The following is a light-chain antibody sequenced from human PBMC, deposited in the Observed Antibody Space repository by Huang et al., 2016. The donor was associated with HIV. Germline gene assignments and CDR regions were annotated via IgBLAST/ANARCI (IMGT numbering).Light chain of an antibody. CDR3: QQHGSSPT. J-gene: IGKJ1*01. V-gene: IGKV3-20*01. CDR1: QSVSGNY. Sequence: IVLTQSPGPLSLSPGESATLSCRASQSVSGNYLGWYQQRPGQAPRLLIYGASSRATGIPDRFSGSGSGTDLTLTITRLETEDFAVYYCQQHGSSPTFGQGTKVEIK. CDR2: GAS.